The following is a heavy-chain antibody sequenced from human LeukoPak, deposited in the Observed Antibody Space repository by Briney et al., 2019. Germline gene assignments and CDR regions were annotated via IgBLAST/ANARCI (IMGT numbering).Heavy chain of an antibody. CDR1: GFTFSSYE. CDR2: ISSSGSTI. V-gene: IGHV3-48*03. CDR3: ARDGWVQQERQGAAFDI. J-gene: IGHJ3*02. D-gene: IGHD1-1*01. Sequence: PGGSLRLSCAASGFTFSSYEMNWVRQAPGKGLEWVSYISSSGSTIYYADSVKGRFTISRDNAKNSLYLQMNSLRAEDTAVYYCARDGWVQQERQGAAFDIWGQGTMVTVSS.